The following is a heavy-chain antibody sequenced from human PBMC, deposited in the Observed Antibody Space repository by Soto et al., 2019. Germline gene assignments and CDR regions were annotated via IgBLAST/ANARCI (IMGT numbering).Heavy chain of an antibody. CDR1: GGSLSSYP. J-gene: IGHJ5*02. D-gene: IGHD6-13*01. CDR3: ARPVAAAVGYHWFDP. CDR2: IIPFLDKT. V-gene: IGHV1-69*02. Sequence: QVLLVQSGAELKKPGSSLKVSCKASGGSLSSYPISWLRQAPGQGPEWMGRIIPFLDKTDYAQKFQGRVTFTADKSTTTVYLELSSLTSDDTAVYYCARPVAAAVGYHWFDPWGQGTLVTVSS.